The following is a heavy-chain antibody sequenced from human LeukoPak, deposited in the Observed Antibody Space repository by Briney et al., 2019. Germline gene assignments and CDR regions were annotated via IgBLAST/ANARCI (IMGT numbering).Heavy chain of an antibody. CDR3: AIWGQQLAFDY. Sequence: ASVKVSCKASGGTFSSYAISWVRQAPGQGLEWMGGIIPIFGTANYAQKFQGRVTITTDESTSTAYMELSSLRSGDTAVYYCAIWGQQLAFDYWGQGTLVTVSS. J-gene: IGHJ4*02. CDR2: IIPIFGTA. D-gene: IGHD6-13*01. V-gene: IGHV1-69*05. CDR1: GGTFSSYA.